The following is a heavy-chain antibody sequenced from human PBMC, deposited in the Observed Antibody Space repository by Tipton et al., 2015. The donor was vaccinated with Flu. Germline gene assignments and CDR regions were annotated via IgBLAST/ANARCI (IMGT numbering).Heavy chain of an antibody. Sequence: SGFTFSSYDMHWVRQATGKGLEWVSAIGTAGDTYYPGSVKGRFTISRENAKNSLYLQMNSLRAGDTAVYYCARSGSSGYYFDYWGQGTLVTVSS. V-gene: IGHV3-13*01. J-gene: IGHJ4*02. CDR1: GFTFSSYD. CDR2: IGTAGDT. D-gene: IGHD3-22*01. CDR3: ARSGSSGYYFDY.